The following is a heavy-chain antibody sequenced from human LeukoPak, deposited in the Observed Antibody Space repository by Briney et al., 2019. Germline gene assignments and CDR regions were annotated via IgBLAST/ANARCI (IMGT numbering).Heavy chain of an antibody. Sequence: ASVKVSCKASGGTFSSYAISWVRQAPGQGLEWMGRIIPILGIANYAQKFQGRVTITADKSTSTAYMELSSLRSEDTAVYYCARDVGYDSSGSYPYYFDYWGLGTLVTVSS. CDR3: ARDVGYDSSGSYPYYFDY. CDR2: IIPILGIA. J-gene: IGHJ4*02. D-gene: IGHD3-22*01. V-gene: IGHV1-69*04. CDR1: GGTFSSYA.